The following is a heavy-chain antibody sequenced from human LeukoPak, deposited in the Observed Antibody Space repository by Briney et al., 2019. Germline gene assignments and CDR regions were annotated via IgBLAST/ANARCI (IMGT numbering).Heavy chain of an antibody. D-gene: IGHD6-19*01. Sequence: PGGSLRLSCAASGFTFDDYAMHWVRQAPGKGLEWVSGISWNSGSIGYADSVKGRFTISRDNAKNSLYLQMNSLRAEDMALYYCAKGSRQWLVGVNDAFDIWGQGTMVTVSS. CDR2: ISWNSGSI. V-gene: IGHV3-9*03. CDR1: GFTFDDYA. CDR3: AKGSRQWLVGVNDAFDI. J-gene: IGHJ3*02.